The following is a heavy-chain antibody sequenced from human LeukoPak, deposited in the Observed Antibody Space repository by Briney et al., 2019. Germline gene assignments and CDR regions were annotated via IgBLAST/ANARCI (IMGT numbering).Heavy chain of an antibody. CDR1: GYTFASYY. J-gene: IGHJ5*02. Sequence: ASVKVSCKASGYTFASYYMHWVRQAPGQGLEWMGIINPSGGSTSYAQKFQGRVTMTRDTSTSTVYMELSSLRSEDTAVYYCARGQTTYYYEQNWFDPWGQGTLVTVSS. CDR3: ARGQTTYYYEQNWFDP. D-gene: IGHD3-22*01. CDR2: INPSGGST. V-gene: IGHV1-46*01.